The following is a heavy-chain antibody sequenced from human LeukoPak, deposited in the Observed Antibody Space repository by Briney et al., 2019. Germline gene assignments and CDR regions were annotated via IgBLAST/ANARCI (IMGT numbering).Heavy chain of an antibody. J-gene: IGHJ6*03. Sequence: VASVKVSCKASGGTFSSYDINWVRQATGQGLEWMGWMNPNSGNTGYAQKFQGRVTMTRDTSISTAYMELSRLTSDDTAVYYCARGETIKPGSSWYYSYYMDVWGKGTTVTVSS. CDR2: MNPNSGNT. D-gene: IGHD6-13*01. CDR1: GGTFSSYD. CDR3: ARGETIKPGSSWYYSYYMDV. V-gene: IGHV1-8*02.